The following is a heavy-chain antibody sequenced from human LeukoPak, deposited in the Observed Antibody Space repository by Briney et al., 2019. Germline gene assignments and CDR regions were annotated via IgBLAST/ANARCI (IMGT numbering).Heavy chain of an antibody. V-gene: IGHV5-51*01. CDR2: IYPGDSDT. CDR3: ARTKYSSGWTRSNWFDP. J-gene: IGHJ5*02. D-gene: IGHD6-19*01. CDR1: GYSFTSYW. Sequence: GESLKISCKGSGYSFTSYWIGWVRQMPGKGLEWMGIIYPGDSDTRYSPSFQGQVTISADKSISTAYLQWRSLKASDTAMYYCARTKYSSGWTRSNWFDPWGQGTLVTVSS.